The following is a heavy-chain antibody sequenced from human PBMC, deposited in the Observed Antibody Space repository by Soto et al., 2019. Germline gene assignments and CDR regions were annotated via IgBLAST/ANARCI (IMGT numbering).Heavy chain of an antibody. CDR1: GGTFSSYT. V-gene: IGHV1-69*02. Sequence: QVQLVQSGAEVKKPGSSVKVSCKASGGTFSSYTISWVRQAPGQGLEWMGRIIPILGIANYAQKFQGRVTITADKSTSTPDMEHISVSSDDTAVYCCASGYGSSFGAFDFWGQGRMVTVSS. CDR3: ASGYGSSFGAFDF. CDR2: IIPILGIA. D-gene: IGHD6-13*01. J-gene: IGHJ3*01.